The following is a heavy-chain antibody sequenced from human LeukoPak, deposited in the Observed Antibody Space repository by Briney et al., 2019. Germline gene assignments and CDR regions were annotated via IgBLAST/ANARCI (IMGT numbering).Heavy chain of an antibody. CDR3: ARDSWVRGVIITSTFDY. CDR1: GFTFSSYW. V-gene: IGHV3-74*01. J-gene: IGHJ4*02. Sequence: PGGSLRLSCAASGFTFSSYWMHWVRQAPGKGLVWVSRINSDGSSTSYADSVKGRFTISRDNAKNTLYLQMNSLRAEDTAVYYCARDSWVRGVIITSTFDYWGQGTLVTVSS. CDR2: INSDGSST. D-gene: IGHD3-10*01.